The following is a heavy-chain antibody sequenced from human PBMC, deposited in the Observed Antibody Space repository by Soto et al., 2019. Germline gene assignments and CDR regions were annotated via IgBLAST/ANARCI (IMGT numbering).Heavy chain of an antibody. CDR1: GYSFTNYW. D-gene: IGHD2-15*01. CDR2: IDPSDSYT. J-gene: IGHJ4*02. Sequence: PGESLKISCKGSGYSFTNYWISWVRQMPGKGLEWMGRIDPSDSYTSYSPSFQGRVTISSDKSISTAYMQWSSLKASDTAMYYCARHYCSGGACYAGADFDYWGQGTLVTVSS. CDR3: ARHYCSGGACYAGADFDY. V-gene: IGHV5-10-1*01.